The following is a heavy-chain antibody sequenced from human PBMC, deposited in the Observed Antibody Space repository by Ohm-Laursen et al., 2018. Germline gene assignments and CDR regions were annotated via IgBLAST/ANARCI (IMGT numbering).Heavy chain of an antibody. CDR1: GFTFSSYG. D-gene: IGHD1-26*01. J-gene: IGHJ3*02. CDR2: ISYDGSNK. V-gene: IGHV3-30*03. Sequence: SLRLSCAASGFTFSSYGMHWVRQAPGKGLEWVAVISYDGSNKYYADSVKGRFTISRDNSKNTLYLQMNSLRAEDTAVYYCATCRWELLAFDIWGQGTMVTVSS. CDR3: ATCRWELLAFDI.